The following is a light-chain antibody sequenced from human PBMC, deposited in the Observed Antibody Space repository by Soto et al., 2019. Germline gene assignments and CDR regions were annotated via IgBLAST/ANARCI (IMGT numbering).Light chain of an antibody. J-gene: IGKJ1*01. CDR2: GAS. CDR3: HQYDSWT. CDR1: QSFNSIY. Sequence: EIVLTQSPGTLSLSQGERATLSCRASQSFNSIYLAWYQQKPGQAPRLLIYGASSRATGIPDRFSGSGSGTDFTLTISRLEPEDFAVYYCHQYDSWTFGQGTKGDIK. V-gene: IGKV3-20*01.